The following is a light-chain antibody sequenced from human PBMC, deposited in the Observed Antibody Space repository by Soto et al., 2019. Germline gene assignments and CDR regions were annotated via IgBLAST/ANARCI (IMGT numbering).Light chain of an antibody. Sequence: QSVLTQPPSASGTPGQTVTISCSGSSSNIGSNLVNWYQLLPGTTPRLLIYTNNQRPSAVPDRFSGSKSGTSASLAISGLQSEDEGDYFCALWDDSLNGLRVFGGGTKVTVL. J-gene: IGLJ3*02. CDR1: SSNIGSNL. CDR3: ALWDDSLNGLRV. CDR2: TNN. V-gene: IGLV1-44*01.